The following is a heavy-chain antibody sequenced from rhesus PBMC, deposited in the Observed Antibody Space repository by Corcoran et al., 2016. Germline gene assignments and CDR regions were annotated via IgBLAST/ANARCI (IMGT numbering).Heavy chain of an antibody. J-gene: IGHJ5-1*01. V-gene: IGHV4-169*02. D-gene: IGHD4-29*01. CDR3: ASAGYGSHRFDV. CDR2: IYGSGRST. Sequence: QLQLQESGPGLVKPSETLSVTCAVSGGSIRSSYWSGIRQAPGKGLEWIGYIYGSGRSTNYNPSLKSRVTLSVDTSKNQLSLKLSSVTAADTAVYYCASAGYGSHRFDVWGPGVLVTVSS. CDR1: GGSIRSSY.